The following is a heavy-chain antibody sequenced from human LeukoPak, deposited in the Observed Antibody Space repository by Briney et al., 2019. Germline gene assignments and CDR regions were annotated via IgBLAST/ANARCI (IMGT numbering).Heavy chain of an antibody. J-gene: IGHJ4*02. V-gene: IGHV4-31*03. D-gene: IGHD3-22*01. CDR2: IYYSGST. Sequence: SETLFLTCTFSGGSISSGGYYWSWIRQHPGKGLEWIWYIYYSGSTYYNPSLKSRVTISVDTSKNQFSLKLSSVTAAATAVYYCARARRLGYYDSSGGFDYWGQGTLVTVSS. CDR1: GGSISSGGYY. CDR3: ARARRLGYYDSSGGFDY.